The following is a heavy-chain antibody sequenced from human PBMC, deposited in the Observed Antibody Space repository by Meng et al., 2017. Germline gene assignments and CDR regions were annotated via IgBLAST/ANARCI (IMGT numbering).Heavy chain of an antibody. J-gene: IGHJ4*02. CDR2: INHSGST. CDR3: ATMIVVNY. CDR1: GGSFSGYY. Sequence: QLQQGGAGLLKPSETLPLTCAVYGGSFSGYYWGWIRQPPGKGLEWIGEINHSGSTNYNPSLKSRVTISVDTSKNQFSLKLSSVTAADTAVYYCATMIVVNYWGQGTLVTVSS. D-gene: IGHD3-22*01. V-gene: IGHV4-34*01.